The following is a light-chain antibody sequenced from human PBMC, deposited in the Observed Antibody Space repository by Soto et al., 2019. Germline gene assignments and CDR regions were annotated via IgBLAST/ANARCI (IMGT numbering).Light chain of an antibody. V-gene: IGKV3-15*01. J-gene: IGKJ4*01. Sequence: ERVITQSPATRSVSPGIRVTLSCRTSQRVSSNLDWYQPNPGQAARLLFYGSSTRATGIPARFSGSGSGTECTLTISSLQSEDCAIYYCQQYNFWPLTFGGGTKVDIK. CDR3: QQYNFWPLT. CDR2: GSS. CDR1: QRVSSN.